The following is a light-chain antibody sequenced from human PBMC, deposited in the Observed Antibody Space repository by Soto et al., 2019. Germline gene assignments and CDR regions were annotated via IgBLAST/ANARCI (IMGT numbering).Light chain of an antibody. J-gene: IGLJ1*01. CDR1: NIGSKS. Sequence: SSELTQSPSVSVAPGQTATITCGGNNIGSKSVNWYQHKAGQAPVLVMSYDSDRPSGIPERFSGSNSGNTATLTLSRVESGDEADYYCQVWDTSNDHHVFGSGTKVTVL. CDR2: YDS. CDR3: QVWDTSNDHHV. V-gene: IGLV3-21*01.